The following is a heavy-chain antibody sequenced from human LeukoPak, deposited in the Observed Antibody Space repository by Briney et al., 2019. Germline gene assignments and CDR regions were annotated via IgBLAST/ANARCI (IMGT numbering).Heavy chain of an antibody. Sequence: GESLQISCKGSGYSFTSYWIGWVRQMPGKGLEWMGIIYPGDSDTRYSPSFQGQVTISADKSISTAYLQWSSLKASDTAMYYCARLGCSSTSCYTLRYYYYYMDVWGKGTTVTVSS. D-gene: IGHD2-2*02. V-gene: IGHV5-51*01. CDR1: GYSFTSYW. J-gene: IGHJ6*03. CDR3: ARLGCSSTSCYTLRYYYYYMDV. CDR2: IYPGDSDT.